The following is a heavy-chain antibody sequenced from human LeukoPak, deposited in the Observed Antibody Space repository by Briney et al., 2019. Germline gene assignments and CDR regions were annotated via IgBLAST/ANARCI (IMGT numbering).Heavy chain of an antibody. D-gene: IGHD3-22*01. CDR1: GGSISSHY. J-gene: IGHJ4*02. CDR3: ARIYDSSGYYLDY. CDR2: IYYSGST. Sequence: KTSETLSLTCTVSGGSISSHYWSWIRQPPGKGLEWIGYIYYSGSTNYNPSLKSRVTISVDTSKNQFSLKLSSVTAADTAVYYCARIYDSSGYYLDYWGQGTLVTVSS. V-gene: IGHV4-59*08.